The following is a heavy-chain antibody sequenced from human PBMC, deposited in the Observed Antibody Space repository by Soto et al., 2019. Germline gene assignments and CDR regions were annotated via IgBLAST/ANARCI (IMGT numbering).Heavy chain of an antibody. J-gene: IGHJ6*02. D-gene: IGHD5-12*01. V-gene: IGHV3-15*07. CDR3: TSGEMATIGYYYYGMDV. CDR2: IKSKTDGGTT. CDR1: GFPFSNAW. Sequence: PGGSLRLSCAASGFPFSNAWMNWVRQAPGKGLEWVGRIKSKTDGGTTDYAAPVKGRFTISRDDSKNTLYLQMNSLKTEDTAVYYCTSGEMATIGYYYYGMDVWGQGTTVTVSS.